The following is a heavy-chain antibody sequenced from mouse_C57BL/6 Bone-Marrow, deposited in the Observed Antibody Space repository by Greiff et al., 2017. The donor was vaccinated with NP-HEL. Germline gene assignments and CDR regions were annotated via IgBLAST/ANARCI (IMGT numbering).Heavy chain of an antibody. V-gene: IGHV14-4*01. CDR1: GFNIKDDY. CDR2: IDPENGDT. D-gene: IGHD3-2*02. CDR3: TRQLRLLDY. Sequence: QLQQSGAELVRPGASVKLSCTASGFNIKDDYMHWVKQRPEQGLEWIGWIDPENGDTEYASKFQGKATITADTSSNTAYLQLSSLTSEDTAVYYCTRQLRLLDYWGQGTTLTVSS. J-gene: IGHJ2*01.